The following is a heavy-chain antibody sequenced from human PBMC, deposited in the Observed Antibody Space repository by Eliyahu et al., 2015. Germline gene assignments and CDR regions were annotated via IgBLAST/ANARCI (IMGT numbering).Heavy chain of an antibody. CDR3: VRHLHRVAIDS. D-gene: IGHD1-14*01. J-gene: IGHJ4*02. V-gene: IGHV4-39*01. Sequence: QLQLQESGPGLVKPSETLSLTCNVSGGSINTGGYYWGWIRQPPGKGLEWIGNVYYSGSPFYSPSLKSRLTISIDTSKNHFSLRLNSLTAADTALYFCVRHLHRVAIDSWGQGTLVTVSS. CDR1: GGSINTGGYY. CDR2: VYYSGSP.